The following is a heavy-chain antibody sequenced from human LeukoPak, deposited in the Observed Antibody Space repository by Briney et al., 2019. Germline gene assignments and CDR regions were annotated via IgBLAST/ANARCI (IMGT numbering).Heavy chain of an antibody. D-gene: IGHD2-2*01. CDR2: INPNSGGT. V-gene: IGHV1-2*06. J-gene: IGHJ6*02. Sequence: ASVKVSCKASGYTFTGYYMHWVRQAPGQGLEWMGRINPNSGGTNYAQKFQGRVTMTRDTSISTAYMELRSLRSDDTAVYYCARGSHIVVVPAATYYYYYGMDVWGQGTTVTVSS. CDR3: ARGSHIVVVPAATYYYYYGMDV. CDR1: GYTFTGYY.